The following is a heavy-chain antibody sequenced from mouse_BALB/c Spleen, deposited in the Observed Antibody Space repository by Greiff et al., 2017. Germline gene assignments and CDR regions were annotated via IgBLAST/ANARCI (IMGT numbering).Heavy chain of an antibody. V-gene: IGHV5-6*01. Sequence: EVKLMESGGDLVKPGGSLKLSCAASGFTFSSYGMSWVRQTPDKRLEWVATISSGGSYTYYPDSVKGRFTISRDNAKNTLYLQMSSLKSEDTAMYYCARQGYGSSYVEYFDYWGQGTTLTVSS. CDR2: ISSGGSYT. D-gene: IGHD1-1*01. J-gene: IGHJ2*01. CDR1: GFTFSSYG. CDR3: ARQGYGSSYVEYFDY.